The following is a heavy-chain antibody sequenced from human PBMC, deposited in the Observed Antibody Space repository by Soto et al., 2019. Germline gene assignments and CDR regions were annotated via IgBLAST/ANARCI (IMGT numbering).Heavy chain of an antibody. CDR3: VKGQICGNSGWGREFEY. D-gene: IGHD6-19*01. CDR2: MSWNPISI. CDR1: GFAFDDYA. Sequence: EMQLVESAGGLVQPGRSLRLSCAASGFAFDDYAMHWVRKTPGKGLEWLSGMSWNPISIGYAGSVKGRFTISRDNANKSVYLQKGSGKIQDWTFYYCVKGQICGNSGWGREFEYWCQGVRVTVS. V-gene: IGHV3-9*01. J-gene: IGHJ4*02.